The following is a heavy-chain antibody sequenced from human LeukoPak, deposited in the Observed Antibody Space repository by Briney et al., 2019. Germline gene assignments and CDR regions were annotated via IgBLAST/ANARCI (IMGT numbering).Heavy chain of an antibody. CDR2: IYSSGSI. CDR3: ARGDNWTGYFGY. D-gene: IGHD3/OR15-3a*01. CDR1: GGSITGYY. J-gene: IGHJ4*02. Sequence: SETLSLTCTVSGGSITGYYWNWVRQPVGKGLEWIGRIYSSGSINYNPSLKSRVTMSVDTSKNRFSLRLNSVTAADTAVYYCARGDNWTGYFGYWGQGTLVTVSS. V-gene: IGHV4-4*07.